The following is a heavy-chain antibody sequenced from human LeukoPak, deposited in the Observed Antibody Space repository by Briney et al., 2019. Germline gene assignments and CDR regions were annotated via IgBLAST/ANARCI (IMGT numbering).Heavy chain of an antibody. Sequence: GGSLRLSCAASGFTFSDYYMSSLRQAPGKGLGAGSYFSSSSSYTNYADSVKGRFTISRDNAQNSLYLQMNSLRAEDTAVYYCARDIAVAGTDYYGMDVWGKGTTVTVSS. CDR1: GFTFSDYY. D-gene: IGHD6-19*01. CDR3: ARDIAVAGTDYYGMDV. CDR2: FSSSSSYT. J-gene: IGHJ6*04. V-gene: IGHV3-11*06.